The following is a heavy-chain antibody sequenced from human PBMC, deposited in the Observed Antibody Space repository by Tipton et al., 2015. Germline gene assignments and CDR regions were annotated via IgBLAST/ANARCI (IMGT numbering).Heavy chain of an antibody. J-gene: IGHJ4*02. CDR2: IYSGGST. V-gene: IGHV3-53*01. Sequence: SLRLSCAASGITVSSNHMSWVRQAPGKGLEWVSVIYSGGSTYYADSVKGRFTISRDNSKNTVYIQKYSLRAEDTAVYYCARDRHDSSGYYSYFDCWGRGTLVTVSS. D-gene: IGHD3-22*01. CDR1: GITVSSNH. CDR3: ARDRHDSSGYYSYFDC.